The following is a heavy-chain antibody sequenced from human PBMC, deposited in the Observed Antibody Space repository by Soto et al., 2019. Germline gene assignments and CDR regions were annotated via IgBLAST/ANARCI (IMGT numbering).Heavy chain of an antibody. CDR2: IYYSGST. V-gene: IGHV4-59*01. Sequence: SETLSLTCTVSGGSISSYYWSWIRQPPGKGLEWIGYIYYSGSTNYNPSLKSRVTISVDTSKNQFSLKLSSVTAADTAVYYCARENWNDEEYYYGMDVWGQGTTVTVSS. J-gene: IGHJ6*02. CDR1: GGSISSYY. D-gene: IGHD1-1*01. CDR3: ARENWNDEEYYYGMDV.